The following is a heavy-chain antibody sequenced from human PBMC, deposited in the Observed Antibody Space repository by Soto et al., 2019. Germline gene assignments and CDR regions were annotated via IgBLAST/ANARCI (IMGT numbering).Heavy chain of an antibody. Sequence: EVQMLESGGDLVQPGGSLRLSCAASGFTFSGYAMSWVRQAPWKGLEWVSSIGHSGADTSYANSVKGRFTISRDNSRNTLFLQMNSLRVEDTALYYCAKDWPGTRTPGLDCWGQGTLVTVSS. CDR1: GFTFSGYA. CDR3: AKDWPGTRTPGLDC. D-gene: IGHD1-1*01. J-gene: IGHJ4*02. V-gene: IGHV3-23*01. CDR2: IGHSGADT.